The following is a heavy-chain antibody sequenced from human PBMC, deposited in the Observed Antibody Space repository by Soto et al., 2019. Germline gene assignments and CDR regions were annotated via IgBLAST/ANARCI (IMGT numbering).Heavy chain of an antibody. J-gene: IGHJ4*02. V-gene: IGHV3-15*01. CDR2: IKSKTDGGTT. Sequence: VQLVESGGGVVQPGRSLRLSCAASGFTFSSYGMHWVRQAPGKGLEWVGRIKSKTDGGTTDYAAPVKGRFVISRDDSKNTLYLQMDSLKTEDTAVYFCTNAGRGYWGRGTLVTVSS. CDR1: GFTFSSYG. CDR3: TNAGRGY.